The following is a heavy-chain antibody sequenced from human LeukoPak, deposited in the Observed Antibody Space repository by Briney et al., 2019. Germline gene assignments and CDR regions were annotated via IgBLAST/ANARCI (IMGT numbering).Heavy chain of an antibody. V-gene: IGHV4-61*09. CDR2: IYTSGST. CDR3: ARVAHWGNWFDP. Sequence: PSQTLFLTCTVSGGSISSGTYYWSWIRQPAGKGLEWIGHIYTSGSTNYNPSLKSRVTISVDTSKNQFSLKLSSVTAADTAMYYCARVAHWGNWFDPWGQGTLVTVSS. D-gene: IGHD7-27*01. CDR1: GGSISSGTYY. J-gene: IGHJ5*02.